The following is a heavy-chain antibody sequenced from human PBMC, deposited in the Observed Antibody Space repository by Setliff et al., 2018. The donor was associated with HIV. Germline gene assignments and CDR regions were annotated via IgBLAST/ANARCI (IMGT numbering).Heavy chain of an antibody. CDR2: ISGYNGNT. Sequence: GASVKVSCKASSYTFTRYGISWVRQAPGQGLEWMGWISGYNGNTKYAQSFQGRVAMTTETSTSTAYMEMRSLRSDDTAVYYCARDREYMDVWGKGTTVTVS. V-gene: IGHV1-18*01. J-gene: IGHJ6*03. CDR1: SYTFTRYG. CDR3: ARDREYMDV.